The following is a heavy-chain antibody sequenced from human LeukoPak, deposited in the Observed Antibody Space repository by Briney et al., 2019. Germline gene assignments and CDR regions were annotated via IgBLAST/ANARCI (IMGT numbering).Heavy chain of an antibody. Sequence: GGSLRLSCAASGFTFSTFNMIWVRQSPGKGLEWVSFIGSGGSFIVYADSVKGRFTISRDDPNNSLYLQMNNLRAEDTAEYYCARADDILTGCDYWGQGTLVTVSS. CDR2: IGSGGSFI. D-gene: IGHD3-9*01. V-gene: IGHV3-21*01. J-gene: IGHJ4*02. CDR1: GFTFSTFN. CDR3: ARADDILTGCDY.